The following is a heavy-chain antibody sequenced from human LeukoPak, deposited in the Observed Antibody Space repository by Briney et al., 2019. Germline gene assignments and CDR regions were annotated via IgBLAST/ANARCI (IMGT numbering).Heavy chain of an antibody. CDR1: NESFNGYY. CDR3: ARGADYWPDS. Sequence: SEALSLSCSAYNESFNGYYWSWIRQSPGKGLEWIGHIDYSGRPNYNPSLQSRVTISVDTSRNHLSLKLTSVTAADTAFYHCARGADYWPDSWGRGTLVTVSS. D-gene: IGHD4-17*01. CDR2: IDYSGRP. V-gene: IGHV4-34*01. J-gene: IGHJ5*02.